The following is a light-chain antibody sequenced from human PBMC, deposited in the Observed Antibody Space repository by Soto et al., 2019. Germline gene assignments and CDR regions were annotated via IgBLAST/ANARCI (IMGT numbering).Light chain of an antibody. CDR2: GAS. V-gene: IGKV3-20*01. J-gene: IGKJ1*01. CDR3: QQYGSSGT. CDR1: QRINSSY. Sequence: EIVLTQSPGTLSLSPGQRATLSCRSRQRINSSYLAWYQHKPGQAPRLLIYGASNRATGIPDRFSGSGSGTDFTLTISRLEPEDFAVYYCQQYGSSGTFGQGTRWIS.